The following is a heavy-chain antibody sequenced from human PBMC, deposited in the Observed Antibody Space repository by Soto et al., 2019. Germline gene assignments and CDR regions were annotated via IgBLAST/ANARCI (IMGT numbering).Heavy chain of an antibody. CDR3: AGWGIAAGDY. Sequence: QVQLVESGGGVVQPWRSLRLSCAASGFTFSSYGMHWVRQAPGKGLAWVAVRWPDAGNRYYADSVKGRFTISRDNSKNTLYLQLNSLRAEDTAVYYCAGWGIAAGDYWGPGTLVTVSS. CDR2: RWPDAGNR. V-gene: IGHV3-33*01. J-gene: IGHJ4*02. CDR1: GFTFSSYG. D-gene: IGHD6-13*01.